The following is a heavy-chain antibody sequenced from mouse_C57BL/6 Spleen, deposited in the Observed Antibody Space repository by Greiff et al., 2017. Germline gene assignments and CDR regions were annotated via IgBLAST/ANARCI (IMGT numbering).Heavy chain of an antibody. CDR2: IYPGSGST. J-gene: IGHJ2*01. Sequence: QVQLQQPGAELVKPGASVKMSCKASGYSFTSYWITWVKQRPGQGLEWIGEIYPGSGSTNYNEKFKSKATLTVDTSSSTSYMQLSSLTSEDSAVYYCAREGGLGRYFDYWGQGTTLTVSS. D-gene: IGHD4-1*01. CDR1: GYSFTSYW. CDR3: AREGGLGRYFDY. V-gene: IGHV1-55*01.